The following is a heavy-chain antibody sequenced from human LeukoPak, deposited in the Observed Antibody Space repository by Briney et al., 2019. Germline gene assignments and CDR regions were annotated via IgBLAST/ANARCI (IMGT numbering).Heavy chain of an antibody. Sequence: GDSLKIFCKGPGYSFTSYWIGWVRHMPGKGLEWMGIIYPGDSDTRYSPSFQGQVTISADKSISTAYLQWSSLKASDTAMYYCARASSSWYQNYYYYMDVWGKGTTVTVSS. CDR3: ARASSSWYQNYYYYMDV. CDR1: GYSFTSYW. J-gene: IGHJ6*03. CDR2: IYPGDSDT. V-gene: IGHV5-51*03. D-gene: IGHD6-13*01.